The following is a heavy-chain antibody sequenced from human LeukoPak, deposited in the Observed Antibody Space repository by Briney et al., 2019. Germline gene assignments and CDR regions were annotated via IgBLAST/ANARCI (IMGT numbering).Heavy chain of an antibody. CDR1: GGSISSSNW. V-gene: IGHV4-4*02. J-gene: IGHJ4*02. CDR3: ARVNYDYVSGSYRYDY. D-gene: IGHD3-16*02. CDR2: IYHSGST. Sequence: WETLSLTCTVSGGSISSSNWWSWVRQPPGKGLEWIGEIYHSGSTNYNPSLKSRVTISVDKSKNQFSLKLSSVTAADTAVYYCARVNYDYVSGSYRYDYWGQGTLVTVSS.